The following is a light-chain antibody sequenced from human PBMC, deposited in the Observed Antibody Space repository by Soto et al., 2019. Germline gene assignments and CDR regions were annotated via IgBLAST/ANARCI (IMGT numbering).Light chain of an antibody. CDR2: GAF. CDR3: QQTYRTPLT. CDR1: QSISGS. Sequence: DIQIAQSSSSLSASVGDRVTLTCPAIQSISGSLNWYQSKPGKAPKLLIYGAFTLHSGVPSRFSGSGSGTDYTLTISNLQLEDFASYYCQQTYRTPLTFGGGTKVDIK. J-gene: IGKJ4*01. V-gene: IGKV1-39*01.